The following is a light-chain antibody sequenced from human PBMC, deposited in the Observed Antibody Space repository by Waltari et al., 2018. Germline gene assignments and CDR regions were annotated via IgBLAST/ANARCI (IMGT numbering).Light chain of an antibody. CDR1: QSVSRS. Sequence: EIVLTQSPGTLSLSPGERATLSCRASQSVSRSLAWSQLRPGQAPRLLIYHTSIRATGIPDRFSGSGSGTDFTLTINRLEPEDFAVYYCQKYDSLPATFGQGTKVEIK. J-gene: IGKJ1*01. CDR2: HTS. CDR3: QKYDSLPAT. V-gene: IGKV3-20*01.